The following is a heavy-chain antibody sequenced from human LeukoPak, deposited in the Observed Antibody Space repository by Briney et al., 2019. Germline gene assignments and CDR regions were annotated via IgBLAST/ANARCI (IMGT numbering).Heavy chain of an antibody. CDR1: GFTFSDYY. D-gene: IGHD3-22*01. V-gene: IGHV3-11*04. J-gene: IGHJ4*02. CDR2: ISSSGSTI. CDR3: ARDAKDYYDTSGYY. Sequence: GGSLRLSCAASGFTFSDYYMSWIRQAPGKGLEWVSYISSSGSTIYYADSVKGRFTISRDNAKNSLYLQMNSLTAEDTAVYYCARDAKDYYDTSGYYWGQGALVTVSS.